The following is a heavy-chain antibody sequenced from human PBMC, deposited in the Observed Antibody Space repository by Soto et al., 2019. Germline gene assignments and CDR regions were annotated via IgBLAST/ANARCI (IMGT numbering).Heavy chain of an antibody. J-gene: IGHJ5*02. CDR3: ARIPVDTYMINWFDP. Sequence: PSETLSLTCTVSGGSVSSGDYYWSWIRQPPGKGLEWIGYIYYSGSTNYNPSLKSRVSISLDTSKNQFSLRLTSVTAADTAVYYCARIPVDTYMINWFDPWGQGTLVNVSS. CDR2: IYYSGST. CDR1: GGSVSSGDYY. D-gene: IGHD5-18*01. V-gene: IGHV4-61*08.